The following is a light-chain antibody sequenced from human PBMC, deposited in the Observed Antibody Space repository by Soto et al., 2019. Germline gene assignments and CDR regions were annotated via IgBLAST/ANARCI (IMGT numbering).Light chain of an antibody. CDR1: SGSVSTSYY. Sequence: QAVVTQEPSFSVSPGGTVTLTCGLNSGSVSTSYYPSWYHQAPGQAPRTLIYSTDARSSGVPDRFSGSILGNKAALTITGAQADDESDYYCVLYMGGGIWVFGGGTQLTVL. V-gene: IGLV8-61*01. J-gene: IGLJ3*02. CDR2: STD. CDR3: VLYMGGGIWV.